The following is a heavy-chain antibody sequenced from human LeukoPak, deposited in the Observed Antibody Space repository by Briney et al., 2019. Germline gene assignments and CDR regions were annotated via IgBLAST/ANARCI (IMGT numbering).Heavy chain of an antibody. Sequence: ASETLSLTCAVSGYSISSGYYWGWIRQPPGKGLEWIGSIYHSGSTYYNPSLKSRVTISADTSKNQFSLKLSSVTAADTAVYYCARRYSSSWYALNWFDPWGQGTLVTVSS. CDR1: GYSISSGYY. CDR3: ARRYSSSWYALNWFDP. D-gene: IGHD6-13*01. V-gene: IGHV4-38-2*01. CDR2: IYHSGST. J-gene: IGHJ5*02.